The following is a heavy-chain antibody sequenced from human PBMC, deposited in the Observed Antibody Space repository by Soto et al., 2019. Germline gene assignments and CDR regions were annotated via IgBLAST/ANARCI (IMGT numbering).Heavy chain of an antibody. CDR1: GGTFSSYT. Sequence: QVQLVQSGAEVKKPGSSVKVSCKASGGTFSSYTISWVRQAPGQGLEWMGRIIPILGIANYAQKFQGRVTITADKSTSTAYMELSSLRSEDTAVYYCARDPPQWLPKANYYYYGMDVWGQGTTVTVSS. J-gene: IGHJ6*02. D-gene: IGHD6-19*01. CDR3: ARDPPQWLPKANYYYYGMDV. V-gene: IGHV1-69*08. CDR2: IIPILGIA.